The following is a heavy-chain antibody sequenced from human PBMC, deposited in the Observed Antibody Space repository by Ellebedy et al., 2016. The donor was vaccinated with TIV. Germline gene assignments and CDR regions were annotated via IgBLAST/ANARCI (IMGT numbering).Heavy chain of an antibody. CDR3: AGHGDRAMTH. CDR1: GFTFSDYY. V-gene: IGHV3-11*03. J-gene: IGHJ4*02. Sequence: GESLKISCAASGFTFSDYYMSWIRQAPGKGLEWVSYISSSSSYTNYADSVKGRFTISRDKSKNTMYLQMNSLRAEDTAVYYCAGHGDRAMTHWGQGTLVTVSS. CDR2: ISSSSSYT. D-gene: IGHD5-18*01.